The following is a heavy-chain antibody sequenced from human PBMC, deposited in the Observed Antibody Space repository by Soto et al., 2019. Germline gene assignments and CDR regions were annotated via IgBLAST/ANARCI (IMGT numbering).Heavy chain of an antibody. D-gene: IGHD6-13*01. V-gene: IGHV1-69*12. CDR1: GSTFGIYA. J-gene: IGHJ6*02. CDR3: ARSLYSSSWYHSGNSYYYYGMDV. CDR2: IIAFSDIV. Sequence: QVQLVQSGAEVKKPGSSVKVSCKASGSTFGIYAITWVRQAPGQGLEWMGGIIAFSDIVNYTQKLQGRVTITADESTNTAYMDLSSLRSEDTAVYYCARSLYSSSWYHSGNSYYYYGMDVWGQGTTVTVSS.